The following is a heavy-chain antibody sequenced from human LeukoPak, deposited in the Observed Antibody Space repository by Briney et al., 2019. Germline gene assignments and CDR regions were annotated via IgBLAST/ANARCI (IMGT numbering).Heavy chain of an antibody. CDR1: GFTLRYYG. CDR2: ISYDGSKK. CDR3: AKESLDTEQRNYNYYGMDV. V-gene: IGHV3-30*18. Sequence: GGSLRLSCAASGFTLRYYGMHWVRQAPGKGLEWVAFISYDGSKKYYADSVKDRFTISRDNSRNTLYVQVNSLRAEDTAVYYCAKESLDTEQRNYNYYGMDVWAKGPRSPSP. J-gene: IGHJ6*02. D-gene: IGHD1-1*01.